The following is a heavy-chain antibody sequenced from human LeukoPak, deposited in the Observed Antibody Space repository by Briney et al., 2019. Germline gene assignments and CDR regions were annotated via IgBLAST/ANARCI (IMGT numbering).Heavy chain of an antibody. J-gene: IGHJ4*02. V-gene: IGHV3-74*01. Sequence: GGSLRLSCVASGFTFSNYWMHWVRQAPGKGLVWVSRISIDGSSTSYADSVKGRFTISRDNSKNTLYLQMNRLRPEDTAVYYCARGTVTAPDYWGQGTLVTVSS. CDR1: GFTFSNYW. CDR3: ARGTVTAPDY. CDR2: ISIDGSST. D-gene: IGHD2-21*02.